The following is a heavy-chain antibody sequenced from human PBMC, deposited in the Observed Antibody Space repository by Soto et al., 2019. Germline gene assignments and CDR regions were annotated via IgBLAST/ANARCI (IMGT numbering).Heavy chain of an antibody. J-gene: IGHJ4*02. V-gene: IGHV4-34*01. CDR1: GGSFSGYY. D-gene: IGHD6-19*01. CDR2: INHSGIT. Sequence: QVLLEQWGAGLLKPSETLSLTCAVHGGSFSGYYWTWIRQPPGRGLEWLGEINHSGITDYNPSLKSRVSISIDTSTNQFSLKLSSVTAADTAVYYCAVGPRMWLAGGGYWGQGTLVTVSS. CDR3: AVGPRMWLAGGGY.